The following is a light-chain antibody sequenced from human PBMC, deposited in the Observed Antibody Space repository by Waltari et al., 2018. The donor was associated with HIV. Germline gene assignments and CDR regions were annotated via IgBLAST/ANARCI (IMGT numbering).Light chain of an antibody. CDR3: QQYDSLPFT. CDR2: DAS. Sequence: DIQMTQSPSSLSASVGDRVTITCQASQDISKYLSWHQQKPGKAPRLLISDASNLQTGVPSRFSESGSGTDFTFTISSLQPEDIATYFCQQYDSLPFTFGPGTKVDIK. V-gene: IGKV1-33*01. J-gene: IGKJ3*01. CDR1: QDISKY.